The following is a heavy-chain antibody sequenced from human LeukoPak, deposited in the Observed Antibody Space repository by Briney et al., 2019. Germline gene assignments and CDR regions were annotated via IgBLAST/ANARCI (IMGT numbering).Heavy chain of an antibody. CDR3: ARDSCSMTSCPFFGY. Sequence: ASVKVSCKTSGVTFSNNSITWVRQAPGQGLEWMGWINPNNGGTNFAQKFQGRVTMTRDTSISIAYMELNRLRSDDTAVYFCARDSCSMTSCPFFGYWGQGTLVTVSS. D-gene: IGHD2-2*01. CDR1: GVTFSNNS. V-gene: IGHV1-2*02. CDR2: INPNNGGT. J-gene: IGHJ4*02.